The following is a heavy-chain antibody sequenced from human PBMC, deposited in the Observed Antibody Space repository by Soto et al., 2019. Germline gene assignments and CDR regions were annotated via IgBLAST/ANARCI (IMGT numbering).Heavy chain of an antibody. V-gene: IGHV4-39*01. J-gene: IGHJ5*02. CDR3: ARRQSYSSGPIGWFDP. D-gene: IGHD6-19*01. Sequence: QLQLQESGPGLVKPSETLSLTCTVSGGSISSSSYYWGWIRQPPGKGLEWIGSIYYSGSTYYNPSLKSRVTISVDTSKNPSSLKLSSVTAADTAVYYCARRQSYSSGPIGWFDPWGQGTLVTVSS. CDR2: IYYSGST. CDR1: GGSISSSSYY.